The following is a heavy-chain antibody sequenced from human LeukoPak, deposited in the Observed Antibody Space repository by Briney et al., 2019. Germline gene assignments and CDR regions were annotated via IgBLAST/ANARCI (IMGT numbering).Heavy chain of an antibody. CDR3: ARGERNSSWYYYYYYMDV. CDR1: GFTFSSYW. CDR2: IKQDGSEK. D-gene: IGHD6-13*01. J-gene: IGHJ6*03. V-gene: IGHV3-7*01. Sequence: GGSLRLSCAASGFTFSSYWMSWVRQAPGKGLEWVANIKQDGSEKYYVDSVKGRFTISRDNAKNSLYLQMNSLRAEDTAVYYCARGERNSSWYYYYYYMDVWGKGTTVTVSS.